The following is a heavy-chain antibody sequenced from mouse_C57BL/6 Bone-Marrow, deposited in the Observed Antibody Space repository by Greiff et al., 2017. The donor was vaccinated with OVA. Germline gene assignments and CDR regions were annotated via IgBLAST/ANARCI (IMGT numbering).Heavy chain of an antibody. CDR2: IDPNSGGT. Sequence: QVQLQQPGAELVKPGASVKLSCKASGYTFTSYWMHWVKQRPGRGLEWIGRIDPNSGGTKYNEKFKSKATLTVDKPSSTAYMQLSSLTSEDSAVYYCARGLFITTVVAPFDYWGKGTTLTVAS. CDR3: ARGLFITTVVAPFDY. V-gene: IGHV1-72*01. J-gene: IGHJ2*01. D-gene: IGHD1-1*01. CDR1: GYTFTSYW.